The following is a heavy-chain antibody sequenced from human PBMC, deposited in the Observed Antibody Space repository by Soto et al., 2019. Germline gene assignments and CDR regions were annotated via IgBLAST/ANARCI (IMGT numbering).Heavy chain of an antibody. CDR3: ARLSSGSIDY. CDR2: MSTNSYYI. J-gene: IGHJ4*02. V-gene: IGHV3-11*06. Sequence: GGSLRLSCAASGFTFSDYYMSWIRQAPGKGLEWVSSMSTNSYYIYYADSVKGRFTISRDNAKNSLYLQMNSLRVEDTAVYYCARLSSGSIDYWGQGTLVTVSS. D-gene: IGHD3-22*01. CDR1: GFTFSDYY.